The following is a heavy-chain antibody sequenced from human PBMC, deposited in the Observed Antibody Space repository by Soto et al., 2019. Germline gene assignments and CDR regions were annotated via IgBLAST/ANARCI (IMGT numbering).Heavy chain of an antibody. D-gene: IGHD3-10*01. V-gene: IGHV3-30*18. CDR2: ISYDGSNK. Sequence: GGSLRLSCAASGFTFSSYGMHWVRQAPGKGLEWVAVISYDGSNKYYADSVKGRFTISRDNSKNTLYLQMNSLKAEDTAVYYCAKDTGSEGITMVRGVIITSAFDIWGQGTMVTVSS. CDR3: AKDTGSEGITMVRGVIITSAFDI. CDR1: GFTFSSYG. J-gene: IGHJ3*02.